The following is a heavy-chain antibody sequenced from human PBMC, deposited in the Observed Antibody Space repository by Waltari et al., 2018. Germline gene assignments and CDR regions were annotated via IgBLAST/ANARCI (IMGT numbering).Heavy chain of an antibody. CDR1: GGSISSYY. D-gene: IGHD1-26*01. Sequence: QVQLQESGPGLVKPSETLSLTCTVSGGSISSYYWSWIRQPAGKGLEWIGRIYTSGSTNDNPSLKSRVTMSVDTSKNQFSLKLSSVTAADTAVYYCARGFEWELPPPYDAFDIWGQGTMVTVSS. CDR2: IYTSGST. J-gene: IGHJ3*02. CDR3: ARGFEWELPPPYDAFDI. V-gene: IGHV4-4*07.